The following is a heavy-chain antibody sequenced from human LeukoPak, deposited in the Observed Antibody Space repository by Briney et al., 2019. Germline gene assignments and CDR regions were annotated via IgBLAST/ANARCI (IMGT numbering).Heavy chain of an antibody. D-gene: IGHD3-22*01. Sequence: GGSLRLSCTASGFTFGDYAMSWVRQAPGKGLEWVGFIRSKAYGGTADYAASLKGRFTISRDDSKNIAYLRLISLKTEDTAVYYCTTYHYDTSGYYYVTYWGQGTLVTVSS. CDR3: TTYHYDTSGYYYVTY. CDR2: IRSKAYGGTA. J-gene: IGHJ4*02. CDR1: GFTFGDYA. V-gene: IGHV3-49*04.